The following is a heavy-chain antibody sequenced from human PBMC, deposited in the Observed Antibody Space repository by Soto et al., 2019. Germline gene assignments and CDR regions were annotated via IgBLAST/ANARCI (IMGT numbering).Heavy chain of an antibody. V-gene: IGHV1-2*02. CDR2: INPNSGGT. Sequence: QVQLVQSGAEVKKPGASVKVSCRASGYTFTGYYMPWVRPAPGNGLEWMGWINPNSGGTNYAQKFQGRVTMTRDTSISTAYMELSRLRSDDTAVYYCARADTAMVSYAFDIWGQGTMVTVSS. CDR1: GYTFTGYY. D-gene: IGHD5-18*01. J-gene: IGHJ3*02. CDR3: ARADTAMVSYAFDI.